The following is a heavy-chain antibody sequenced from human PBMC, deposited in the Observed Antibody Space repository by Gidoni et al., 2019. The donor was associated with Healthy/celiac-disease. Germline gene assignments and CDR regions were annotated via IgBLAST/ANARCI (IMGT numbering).Heavy chain of an antibody. J-gene: IGHJ5*02. D-gene: IGHD2-2*01. CDR2: RWDDGSNK. Sequence: QVQLVESGGGVVQPGRSLGLTCAASGFPFSRYGMPWVRRAQGKGLEWVAVRWDDGSNKYYADAVKGRLTSSRDNSKNTLYLQMNSLRAEDTAVYYCARQPSRKDIVVVPAAHFGWFDPWGQGTLVTVSS. CDR1: GFPFSRYG. V-gene: IGHV3-33*01. CDR3: ARQPSRKDIVVVPAAHFGWFDP.